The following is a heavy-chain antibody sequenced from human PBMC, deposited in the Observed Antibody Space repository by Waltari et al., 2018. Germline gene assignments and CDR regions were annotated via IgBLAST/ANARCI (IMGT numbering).Heavy chain of an antibody. CDR3: ARSYYYDRRANYPSLGAFDS. CDR1: GDTFRRYA. D-gene: IGHD3-22*01. J-gene: IGHJ4*02. CDR2: IIPLFGTN. Sequence: QVQLVQSGAEVKQPGSSMKVSCKASGDTFRRYAISWVRQAPGQGLEWMGGIIPLFGTNNYAQKFQGRATMTADEPTSTAYVERRSLKSEDTAVYFCARSYYYDRRANYPSLGAFDSWGQGTLVTVAS. V-gene: IGHV1-69*12.